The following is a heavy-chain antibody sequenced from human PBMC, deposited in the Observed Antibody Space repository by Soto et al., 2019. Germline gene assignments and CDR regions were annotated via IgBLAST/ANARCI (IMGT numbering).Heavy chain of an antibody. J-gene: IGHJ4*02. D-gene: IGHD5-12*01. CDR1: GGSIRSYY. CDR3: ASQGRNGYNYVNYFAY. CDR2: IFYSGNT. V-gene: IGHV4-59*08. Sequence: SETLSLTCTVSGGSIRSYYWSWIRQPPGKGLEWIGYIFYSGNTNYNPSLKSRVTISIDTSKNQFSLKLSSVTAADTAVYYCASQGRNGYNYVNYFAYWGQGTLVTVSS.